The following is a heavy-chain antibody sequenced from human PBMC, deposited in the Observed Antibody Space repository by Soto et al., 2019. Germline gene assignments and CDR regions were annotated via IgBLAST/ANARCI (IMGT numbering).Heavy chain of an antibody. CDR1: GGSISSSSYY. V-gene: IGHV4-39*01. CDR3: ATCAGYSLGWFDN. CDR2: VYYSGST. D-gene: IGHD5-18*01. Sequence: PSETLSLTCTVSGGSISSSSYYWSWIRQPPGKGLVWSGRVYYSGSTYYNPSLERRVSISVDKSKNQFSLELPSVTAADTAVYYCATCAGYSLGWFDNWGQGTPVTVSS. J-gene: IGHJ4*02.